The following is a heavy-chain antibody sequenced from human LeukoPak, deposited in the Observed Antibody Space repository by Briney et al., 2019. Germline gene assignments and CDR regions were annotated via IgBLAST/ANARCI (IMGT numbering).Heavy chain of an antibody. CDR1: GFIFSNYP. J-gene: IGHJ6*03. Sequence: PGGSLRLSCAVSGFIFSNYPVHWVRQAPGKGLEWVAVMWDDGTNEYYVDSVKGRFTISRDNSKNTLYLQMNSLRAEDTAVYYCARDSSSSDYYYYYMDVWGKGTTVTVSS. CDR3: ARDSSSSDYYYYYMDV. CDR2: MWDDGTNE. V-gene: IGHV3-33*08. D-gene: IGHD6-6*01.